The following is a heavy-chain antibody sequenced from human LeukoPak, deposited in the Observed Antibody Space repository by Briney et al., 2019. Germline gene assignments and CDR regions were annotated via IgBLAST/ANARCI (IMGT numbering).Heavy chain of an antibody. J-gene: IGHJ4*02. CDR3: ARFTIFGVVIIEGADYFDY. Sequence: PSETLSLTCAVYGGSFSGYYWSWIRQPPGKGLEWIGEINHSGSTNYNPSLKSRVTISVDTSKNQFSLKLSSVTAADTAVYYCARFTIFGVVIIEGADYFDYWGQGTLVTVSS. V-gene: IGHV4-34*01. CDR1: GGSFSGYY. D-gene: IGHD3-3*01. CDR2: INHSGST.